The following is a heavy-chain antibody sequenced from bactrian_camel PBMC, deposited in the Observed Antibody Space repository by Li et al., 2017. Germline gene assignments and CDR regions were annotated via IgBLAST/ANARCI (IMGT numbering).Heavy chain of an antibody. J-gene: IGHJ6*01. CDR3: AAVYAPCGGRLTEPEFGF. CDR1: GFYFSSY. V-gene: IGHV3S40*01. Sequence: VQLVESGGDLVKPGGSLRLSCAASGFYFSSYMSWVRQAPGKGLEWVSSIYTGGGSTYYSESAKGRFTISRDAAEKTVFLQMNSLGLVDTAMYYCAAVYAPCGGRLTEPEFGFWGQGTQVTVS. CDR2: IYTGGGST. D-gene: IGHD7*01.